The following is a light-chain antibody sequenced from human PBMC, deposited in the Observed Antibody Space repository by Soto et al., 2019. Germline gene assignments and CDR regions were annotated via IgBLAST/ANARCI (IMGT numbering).Light chain of an antibody. CDR2: TND. V-gene: IGLV1-44*01. J-gene: IGLJ1*01. CDR3: AAWDDTLKGPV. CDR1: SSNIGGNT. Sequence: QSVLTQPPSASGTPGQRVTISCSGSSSNIGGNTVHWYQQLPGTAPKVLIYTNDKRPSGVPDRFSGSKSGTSASLAISGHQSGDGVVYSCAAWDDTLKGPVFGTGPMVTVL.